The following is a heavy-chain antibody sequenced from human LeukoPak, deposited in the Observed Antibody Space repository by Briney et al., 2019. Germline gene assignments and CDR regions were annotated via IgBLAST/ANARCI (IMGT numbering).Heavy chain of an antibody. CDR1: GGSISSYY. D-gene: IGHD3-22*01. CDR2: IYYSGST. Sequence: ASETLSLTCTVSGGSISSYYWSWIRQPPGKGLEWIGYIYYSGSTNYNPSLKSRVTISVDTSKNQFSLKLSSVTAADTAVYYCARGAAMIVVGGAFDIWGQGTMVTVSS. J-gene: IGHJ3*02. V-gene: IGHV4-59*01. CDR3: ARGAAMIVVGGAFDI.